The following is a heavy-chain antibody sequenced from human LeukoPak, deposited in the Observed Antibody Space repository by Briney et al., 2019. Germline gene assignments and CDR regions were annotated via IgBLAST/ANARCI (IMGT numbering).Heavy chain of an antibody. Sequence: KTGGSLRLSCAASGFTFSSYSMNWVRQAPGKGLEWVSSISSSSSYIYYADSVKGRFTISRDNAKNSLYLQMNSLRAEDTAVYYCARELQLGYCTGGVCRSFDYWGQGTLVTVSS. V-gene: IGHV3-21*01. CDR2: ISSSSSYI. CDR1: GFTFSSYS. D-gene: IGHD2-8*02. J-gene: IGHJ4*02. CDR3: ARELQLGYCTGGVCRSFDY.